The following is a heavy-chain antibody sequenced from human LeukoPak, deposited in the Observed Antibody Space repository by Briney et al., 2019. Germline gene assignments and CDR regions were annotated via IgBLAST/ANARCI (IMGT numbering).Heavy chain of an antibody. D-gene: IGHD6-19*01. CDR3: TREGSGWYGNFDY. CDR2: INPDSGGT. J-gene: IGHJ4*02. CDR1: AYTFTGYY. Sequence: ASVKVSCKASAYTFTGYYMHWVRQAPGQGLEWMGWINPDSGGTNYAQKFQGRVTMTRDTSISTAYMEVSRLRSDDTAVYYCTREGSGWYGNFDYWGQGTLVTVSS. V-gene: IGHV1-2*02.